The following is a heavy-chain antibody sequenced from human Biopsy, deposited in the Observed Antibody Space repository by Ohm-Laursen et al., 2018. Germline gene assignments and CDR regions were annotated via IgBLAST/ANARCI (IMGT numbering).Heavy chain of an antibody. V-gene: IGHV3-7*04. Sequence: GSLRLSCAATGITFNSDWMSWVRQAPGKGLEWVAIIREHGNEEFYVDSVKGQFTISRDNARNSVYLQMNSLRAEDTAIYYCARGNGPSAWGQGTLVTVSS. CDR3: ARGNGPSA. CDR1: GITFNSDW. D-gene: IGHD4-11*01. CDR2: IREHGNEE. J-gene: IGHJ5*02.